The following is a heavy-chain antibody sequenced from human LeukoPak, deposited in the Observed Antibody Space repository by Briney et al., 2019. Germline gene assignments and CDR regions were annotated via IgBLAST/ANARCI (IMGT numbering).Heavy chain of an antibody. CDR1: GFTFTSNY. V-gene: IGHV1-46*01. CDR2: INPNSGGT. J-gene: IGHJ4*02. Sequence: ASVKVSCKASGFTFTSNYLHWVRQAPGQGLEWMGIINPNSGGTSYAQKFQGRVTLTRDTSTSTVSMELSSLRSEDTAIYYCARGGIVVVTAIIDYWGQGTLVTVS. CDR3: ARGGIVVVTAIIDY. D-gene: IGHD2-21*02.